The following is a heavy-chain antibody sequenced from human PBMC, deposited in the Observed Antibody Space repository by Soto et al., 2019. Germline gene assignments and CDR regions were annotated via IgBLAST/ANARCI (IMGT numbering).Heavy chain of an antibody. CDR2: INPSGGST. CDR1: GYTLTSYY. Sequence: ASAKVSCKASGYTLTSYYMNWVRQANGQGLKWMGIINPSGGSTSYAQKFQGRVTMTRDTSTSTVYMELSSLRSEDTAVYYCARDQRSGYCSGGSCFDGMDVWGQGTTVTVSS. D-gene: IGHD2-15*01. J-gene: IGHJ6*02. CDR3: ARDQRSGYCSGGSCFDGMDV. V-gene: IGHV1-46*01.